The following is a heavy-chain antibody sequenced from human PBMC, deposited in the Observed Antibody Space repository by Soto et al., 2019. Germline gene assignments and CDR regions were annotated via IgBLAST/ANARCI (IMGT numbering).Heavy chain of an antibody. J-gene: IGHJ6*04. CDR2: IYYSGST. D-gene: IGHD1-26*01. V-gene: IGHV4-59*01. CDR1: GGSISSYY. Sequence: SETLSLTCTVSGGSISSYYWSWIRQPPGKGLEWIGYIYYSGSTNYNPSLKSRVTISVDTSKNQFSLKLSSVTAADTAVYYCGRGGPGGGGELLNYYNYYGMDVWGKGTTVTVPS. CDR3: GRGGPGGGGELLNYYNYYGMDV.